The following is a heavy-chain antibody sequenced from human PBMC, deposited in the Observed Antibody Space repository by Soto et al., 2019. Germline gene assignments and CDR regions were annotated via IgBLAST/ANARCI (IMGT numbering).Heavy chain of an antibody. CDR1: GFTFSSYA. J-gene: IGHJ4*02. CDR2: ISGSGGST. CDR3: AKDLELITMIVVEDY. Sequence: GGSLRLSCEASGFTFSSYAMSWVRQAPGKGLEWVSGISGSGGSTYYADSVKGRLTISRDNSKNTLYLQMNSLRAEDTAVYYCAKDLELITMIVVEDYWGQGTLVTVSS. D-gene: IGHD3-22*01. V-gene: IGHV3-23*01.